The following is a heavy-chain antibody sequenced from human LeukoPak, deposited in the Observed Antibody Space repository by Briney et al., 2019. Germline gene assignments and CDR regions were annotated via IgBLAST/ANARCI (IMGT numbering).Heavy chain of an antibody. J-gene: IGHJ6*02. CDR2: ISAYNGNT. CDR1: GYTFTSYG. Sequence: ASVKVSCKASGYTFTSYGISWVRQAPGQGLEWMGWISAYNGNTNYAQKLQGRVTMTTDTSTSTAYMELRSLRSDDTAVYYCARYYGFWSGYPYYYYGMDVWGQGTTVTVSS. D-gene: IGHD3-3*01. CDR3: ARYYGFWSGYPYYYYGMDV. V-gene: IGHV1-18*01.